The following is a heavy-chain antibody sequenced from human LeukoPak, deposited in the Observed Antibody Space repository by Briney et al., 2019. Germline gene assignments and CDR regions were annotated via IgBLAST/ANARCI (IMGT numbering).Heavy chain of an antibody. Sequence: PSETLSLTCTVSGGSISSYYWSWIRQPAGKGLEWIGRIYTSGSTNYNPSLKSRVTMSVDTSKNQFSLKLSSVTAADTAVYYCARNEKQWLVQGGWSDPWGQGTLVTVSS. CDR2: IYTSGST. CDR3: ARNEKQWLVQGGWSDP. J-gene: IGHJ5*02. D-gene: IGHD6-19*01. CDR1: GGSISSYY. V-gene: IGHV4-4*07.